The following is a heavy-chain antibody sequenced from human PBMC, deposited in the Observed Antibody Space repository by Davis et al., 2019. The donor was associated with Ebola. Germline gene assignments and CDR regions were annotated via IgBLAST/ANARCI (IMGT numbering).Heavy chain of an antibody. Sequence: PGGSLRLSCAASGFTFSASWMAWVRQAPGKGLEWLANMLHDGSEKYSAGPVKGRFTISRDNARNSFYLQMNSLRAEDTAVYYCAREAYYDFWSGYPPLRFDPWGQGTLVTVSS. D-gene: IGHD3-3*01. J-gene: IGHJ5*02. CDR2: MLHDGSEK. CDR3: AREAYYDFWSGYPPLRFDP. V-gene: IGHV3-7*01. CDR1: GFTFSASW.